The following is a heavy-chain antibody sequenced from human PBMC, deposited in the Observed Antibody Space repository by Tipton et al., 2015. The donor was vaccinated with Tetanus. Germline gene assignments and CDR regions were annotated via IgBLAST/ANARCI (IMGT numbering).Heavy chain of an antibody. V-gene: IGHV1-18*01. CDR3: ARGASYGPDYYYGMDV. CDR2: ISAYNGNT. D-gene: IGHD5-18*01. J-gene: IGHJ6*02. CDR1: GYTFTSYG. Sequence: QLVQSGPEVKKPGASVKVSCKASGYTFTSYGISWVRQAPGQGLEWMGWISAYNGNTNYAQKLQGRVTMTTDTSTSTAYMEMRSLRSDDAAVYYCARGASYGPDYYYGMDVWGQGTTVTVSS.